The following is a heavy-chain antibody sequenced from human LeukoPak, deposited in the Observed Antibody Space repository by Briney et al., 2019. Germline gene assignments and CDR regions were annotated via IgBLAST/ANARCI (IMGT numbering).Heavy chain of an antibody. CDR3: ARDLVSGYSGYGYDY. CDR2: IWYDGSNK. V-gene: IGHV3-33*01. Sequence: PGGSLRLSCAASGFTFSSYGMHWVRQAPGKGLEWVAVIWYDGSNKYYADSVKGRFTISRDNSKNTLYLQMNSPRAEDTAVYYCARDLVSGYSGYGYDYWGQGTLVTVSS. CDR1: GFTFSSYG. D-gene: IGHD5-12*01. J-gene: IGHJ4*02.